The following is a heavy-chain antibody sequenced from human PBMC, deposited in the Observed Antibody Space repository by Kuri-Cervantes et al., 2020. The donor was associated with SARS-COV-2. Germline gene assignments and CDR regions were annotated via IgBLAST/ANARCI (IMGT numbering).Heavy chain of an antibody. J-gene: IGHJ3*02. D-gene: IGHD3-22*01. CDR3: ARRRHDNSIFDAFDI. V-gene: IGHV4-39*01. CDR2: IYYTGSA. Sequence: SETLSLTCTVSGGSISTPGFYWGWIRQAPGKGLEWIGIIYYTGSASYSPSLKSRLTISVDTSKNQFSLKLSSVTAADTAMYYCARRRHDNSIFDAFDIWGQGSVVTVSS. CDR1: GGSISTPGFY.